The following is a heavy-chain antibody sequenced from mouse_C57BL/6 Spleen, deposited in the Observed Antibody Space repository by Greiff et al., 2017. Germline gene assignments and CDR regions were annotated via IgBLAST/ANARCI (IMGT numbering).Heavy chain of an antibody. Sequence: VQLKESGPGLVQPSQSLSITCTVSGFSLTSYGVHWVRQSPGKGLEWLGVIWSGGSTDYNAAFISRLSISKDNSKSQVFFKMNSLQADDTAIYYCARNLDYYGSSHFDYWGQGTTLTVSS. CDR2: IWSGGST. V-gene: IGHV2-2*01. J-gene: IGHJ2*01. D-gene: IGHD1-1*01. CDR3: ARNLDYYGSSHFDY. CDR1: GFSLTSYG.